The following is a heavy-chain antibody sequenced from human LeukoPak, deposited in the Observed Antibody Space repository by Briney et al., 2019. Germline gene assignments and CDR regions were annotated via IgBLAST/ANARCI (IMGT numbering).Heavy chain of an antibody. V-gene: IGHV3-53*01. CDR1: GFTVSSNC. D-gene: IGHD4-11*01. CDR2: IYSGGST. J-gene: IGHJ6*02. Sequence: GGSLRLSCAASGFTVSSNCMSWVRQAPGKGLEWVSVIYSGGSTYYADSVKGRFTISRDNSKNTLYLQMNSLRAEDTAVYYCASDYSNYYYGMDVWGQGTTVTVSS. CDR3: ASDYSNYYYGMDV.